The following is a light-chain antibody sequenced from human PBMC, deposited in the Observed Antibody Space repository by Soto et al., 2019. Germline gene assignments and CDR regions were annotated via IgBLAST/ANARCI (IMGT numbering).Light chain of an antibody. J-gene: IGLJ3*02. CDR3: AAWDDSLTAWV. V-gene: IGLV1-47*01. CDR1: YSNIGSNS. CDR2: RDS. Sequence: QSVLTQPPSASGTPGQSLTISCSGGYSNIGSNSVYWYQHFPGTAPKLLIFRDSQRPSGVPDRFFGSKSGTSASLAISGLRSEDEAHYYCAAWDDSLTAWVFGGGTKLTVL.